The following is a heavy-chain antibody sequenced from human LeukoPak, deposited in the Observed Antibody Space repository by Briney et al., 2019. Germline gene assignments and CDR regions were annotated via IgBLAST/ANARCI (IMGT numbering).Heavy chain of an antibody. CDR3: ARVLDRSSRGPYYFDY. D-gene: IGHD6-13*01. J-gene: IGHJ4*02. Sequence: GGSLRLSCAASGFTFSSYSMNWVRQAPGKGLEWVSSISSRSSYIYYADSVKGRFTISRDNAKNSLYLQMNSLRAEDTAVYYCARVLDRSSRGPYYFDYWGQGTLVTVSS. V-gene: IGHV3-21*01. CDR1: GFTFSSYS. CDR2: ISSRSSYI.